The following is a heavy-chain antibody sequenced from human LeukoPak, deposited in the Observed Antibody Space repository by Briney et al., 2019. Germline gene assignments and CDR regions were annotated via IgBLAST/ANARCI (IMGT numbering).Heavy chain of an antibody. CDR1: GFTFDDYA. CDR3: AKDIAAAGMGYFDY. D-gene: IGHD6-13*01. J-gene: IGHJ4*02. Sequence: PGRSLRLSCAASGFTFDDYAMHWVRQAPGKGLEWVSGISWNSGSIGYADSVKGRFTISGDNAKNSLYLQMNSLRAEDTALYYCAKDIAAAGMGYFDYWGQGTLVTVSS. CDR2: ISWNSGSI. V-gene: IGHV3-9*01.